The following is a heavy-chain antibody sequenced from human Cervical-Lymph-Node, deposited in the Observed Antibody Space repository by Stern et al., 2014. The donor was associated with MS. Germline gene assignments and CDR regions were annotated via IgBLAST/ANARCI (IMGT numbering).Heavy chain of an antibody. V-gene: IGHV3-11*01. CDR3: VRADGSTDDY. J-gene: IGHJ4*02. Sequence: VQLVESGGGLVKPGGSLRLSCAASGFSFRNYYMSWIRQAPGTGLEWVSYISSSGDHIDYADSVKGRFTISRDNAKNSLYLQMNSLRADDTAIYYCVRADGSTDDYWGQGTLVTVSS. CDR1: GFSFRNYY. CDR2: ISSSGDHI. D-gene: IGHD3-10*01.